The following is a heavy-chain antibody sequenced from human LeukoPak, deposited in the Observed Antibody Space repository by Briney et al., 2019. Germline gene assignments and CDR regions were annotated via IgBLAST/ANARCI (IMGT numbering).Heavy chain of an antibody. CDR1: GGSISSGWW. D-gene: IGHD1-26*01. Sequence: PSETLSLTCAVSGGSISSGWWWSWVRQSPGKGLEWIAEIHHSGTTHYNPSLKSRLSISVDKSKNQFSLKLTSMTAADTAVYYCARDRGSYDYWGQGTLVTVSS. V-gene: IGHV4-4*02. CDR3: ARDRGSYDY. CDR2: IHHSGTT. J-gene: IGHJ4*02.